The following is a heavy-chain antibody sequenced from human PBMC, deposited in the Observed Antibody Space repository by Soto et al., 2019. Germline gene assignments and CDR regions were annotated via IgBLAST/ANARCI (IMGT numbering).Heavy chain of an antibody. CDR3: ARVCYYYHRSGYYSPYFDY. D-gene: IGHD3-22*01. CDR1: GGSFSGYY. V-gene: IGHV4-34*01. CDR2: INHSGST. Sequence: SETLSLTCAGYGGSFSGYYWSWIRQSPGKGLEWIGEINHSGSTNYNPSLKSRVTISVDTSKNQFSLKLSSVTAADTAVYYCARVCYYYHRSGYYSPYFDYWGQGTLVTVSS. J-gene: IGHJ4*02.